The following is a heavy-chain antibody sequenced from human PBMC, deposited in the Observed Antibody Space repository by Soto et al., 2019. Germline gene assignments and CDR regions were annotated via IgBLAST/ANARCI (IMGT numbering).Heavy chain of an antibody. CDR1: GFTFSSYA. V-gene: IGHV3-64*01. CDR3: ARRIPFGYGMDV. Sequence: EVQLVESGGGLVLPGGSLRLSCAASGFTFSSYAMHWVRQAPGKGLECVSAITSNGGNTDYANSVKDRFTISRDNSKNTLYLQMGSLRAEDMAVYYCARRIPFGYGMDVWGQGTTVTVSS. D-gene: IGHD2-21*01. CDR2: ITSNGGNT. J-gene: IGHJ6*02.